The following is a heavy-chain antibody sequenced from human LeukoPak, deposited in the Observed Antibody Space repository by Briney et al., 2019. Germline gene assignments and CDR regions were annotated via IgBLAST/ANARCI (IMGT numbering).Heavy chain of an antibody. CDR2: INPSGGST. CDR1: GYTFTSYY. D-gene: IGHD2-8*01. J-gene: IGHJ1*01. CDR3: AREVRPYCSNGICYNLPYFQH. Sequence: ASVKVSCKASGYTFTSYYMHWVRQAPGQGLEWMGIINPSGGSTSYAQKFQGRVTMTRDTSISTAYMDLSRLRSDDTAVYYCAREVRPYCSNGICYNLPYFQHWGQGTLVTVSS. V-gene: IGHV1-46*01.